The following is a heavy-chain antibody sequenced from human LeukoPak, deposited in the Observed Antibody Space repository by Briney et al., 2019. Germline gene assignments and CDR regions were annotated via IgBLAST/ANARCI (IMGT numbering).Heavy chain of an antibody. J-gene: IGHJ4*02. V-gene: IGHV4-34*01. CDR2: INHSGSS. D-gene: IGHD5-24*01. CDR1: GGSFSGYY. CDR3: TRGLIDGQNSHSLDY. Sequence: SETLSLTCAVYGGSFSGYYWSWIRQPPGKGLEWIGEINHSGSSNYNPSLKSRVTISVDTSKNQFSLKLSSVTAADTAVYYCTRGLIDGQNSHSLDYWGQGTLVTVSS.